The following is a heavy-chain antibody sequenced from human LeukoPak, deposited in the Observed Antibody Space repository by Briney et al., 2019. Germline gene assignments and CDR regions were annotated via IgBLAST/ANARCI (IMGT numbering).Heavy chain of an antibody. J-gene: IGHJ5*02. V-gene: IGHV4-34*01. CDR2: INHSGST. CDR3: ARASSSTSLANWFDP. Sequence: PSETLSLTCAVYGGSFSGYYWSWIRQPPGKGLEWIGEINHSGSTNYNPSLKSRVTISVDTSKNQFSLKLSSVTAADTAVYYCARASSSTSLANWFDPWGQGTLVTVSS. D-gene: IGHD2-2*01. CDR1: GGSFSGYY.